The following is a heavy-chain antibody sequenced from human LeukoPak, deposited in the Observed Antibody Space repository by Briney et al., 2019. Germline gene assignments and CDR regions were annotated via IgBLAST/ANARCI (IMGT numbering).Heavy chain of an antibody. CDR2: MYYSGST. D-gene: IGHD5-18*01. V-gene: IGHV4-39*07. J-gene: IGHJ4*02. CDR3: ARVSDTAMVIPVDY. CDR1: GGSISSSDYY. Sequence: PSETLSLTCTVSGGSISSSDYYWGWIRQPPGKGLEWIGSMYYSGSTYYNPSLKSRVTISVDTSKNQFSLKLSSVTAADTAVYYCARVSDTAMVIPVDYWGQGTLVTVSS.